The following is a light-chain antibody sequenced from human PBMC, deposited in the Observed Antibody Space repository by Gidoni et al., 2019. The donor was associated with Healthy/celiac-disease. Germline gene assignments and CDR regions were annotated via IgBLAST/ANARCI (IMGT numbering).Light chain of an antibody. CDR2: GAS. CDR3: QQYGSSPFT. V-gene: IGKV3-20*01. CDR1: QSVSSSY. Sequence: EIVLTQSPGTLSFSPGERATLACRASQSVSSSYLAWYQQKPGQAPRLLIFGASSRAAGIPDRFSGSGSGTDFTLTIGRLEPEDFAVYYCQQYGSSPFTFGPGTKVDIK. J-gene: IGKJ3*01.